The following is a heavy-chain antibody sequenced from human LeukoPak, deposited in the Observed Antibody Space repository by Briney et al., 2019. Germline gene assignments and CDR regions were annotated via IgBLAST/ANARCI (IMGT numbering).Heavy chain of an antibody. CDR1: GGSISSYY. Sequence: SETLSLTCTVSGGSISSYYWSWIRQPPGKGLEWMGYIYYSGSTNYNPSLKSRVTISVDTSKNQFSLKLSSVTAADTAVYYCARDSCSGGSCYPNWFDPWGQGTLVTVSS. CDR3: ARDSCSGGSCYPNWFDP. J-gene: IGHJ5*02. V-gene: IGHV4-59*01. D-gene: IGHD2-15*01. CDR2: IYYSGST.